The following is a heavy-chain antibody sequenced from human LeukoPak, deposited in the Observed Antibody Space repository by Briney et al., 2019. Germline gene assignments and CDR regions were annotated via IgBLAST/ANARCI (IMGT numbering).Heavy chain of an antibody. Sequence: SETLSLTCTVSGYSINNGYYWGWVRQPPGEGLEWIGYIFHSGSTYYNPSLKSRVTISVDIPKNHFSLELSSATAADTAIYYCARARTTSTATSFFDYWGQGTLVAVSS. D-gene: IGHD6-25*01. CDR1: GYSINNGYY. CDR3: ARARTTSTATSFFDY. V-gene: IGHV4-38-2*02. J-gene: IGHJ4*02. CDR2: IFHSGST.